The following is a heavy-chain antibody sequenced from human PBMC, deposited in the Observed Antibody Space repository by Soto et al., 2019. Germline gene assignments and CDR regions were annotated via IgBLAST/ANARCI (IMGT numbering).Heavy chain of an antibody. Sequence: GGSLRLSCAASGFTFSSYGMHWVRQAPGKGLEWVAVISYDGSNKYYADSVKGRFTISRDNSKNTLYLQMNSLRAEDTAVYYCAKAPGGYGYYYMDVWGKGTTVTVSS. CDR2: ISYDGSNK. CDR3: AKAPGGYGYYYMDV. J-gene: IGHJ6*03. D-gene: IGHD5-12*01. CDR1: GFTFSSYG. V-gene: IGHV3-30*18.